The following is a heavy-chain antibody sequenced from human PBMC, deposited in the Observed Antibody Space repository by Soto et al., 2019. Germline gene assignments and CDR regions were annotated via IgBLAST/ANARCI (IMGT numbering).Heavy chain of an antibody. V-gene: IGHV4-30-2*01. CDR2: IYHSGNI. CDR3: ARDQTELWFGELVVWFDP. J-gene: IGHJ5*02. Sequence: PSETLSLTCAVSGGSISSGGYSWSWIRQPPGKGLEWIGYIYHSGNIYYNPSLKSRVTISVDTSKNQFSLKLSSVTAADTAVYYCARDQTELWFGELVVWFDPWGQGTLVTVSS. CDR1: GGSISSGGYS. D-gene: IGHD3-10*01.